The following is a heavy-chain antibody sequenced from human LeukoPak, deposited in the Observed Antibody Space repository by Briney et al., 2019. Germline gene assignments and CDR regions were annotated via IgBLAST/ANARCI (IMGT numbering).Heavy chain of an antibody. CDR3: ARESGSRSYYYYMDV. CDR1: GFYFANYA. Sequence: GGSLRLSCAASGFYFANYAMSWVRQAPGKGLEWVSSISSTSSYIYYADSVKGRFTISRDKDKNSVYLQMTSLRAEDTAVYYCARESGSRSYYYYMDVWGKGTTVTVSS. CDR2: ISSTSSYI. J-gene: IGHJ6*03. D-gene: IGHD2-2*01. V-gene: IGHV3-21*01.